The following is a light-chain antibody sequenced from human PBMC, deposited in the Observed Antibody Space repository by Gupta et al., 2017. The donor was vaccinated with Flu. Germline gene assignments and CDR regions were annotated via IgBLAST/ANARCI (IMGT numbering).Light chain of an antibody. Sequence: SSLSASVGDRVTITCRASQSISSYLNWYQQKPGKAPKLLIYAASSLQSGVPSRFSGSGSGTDFTLTISSLQPEDFATYYCQQSDSTPPVTFGRGTKLEIK. V-gene: IGKV1-39*01. CDR2: AAS. CDR1: QSISSY. CDR3: QQSDSTPPVT. J-gene: IGKJ2*01.